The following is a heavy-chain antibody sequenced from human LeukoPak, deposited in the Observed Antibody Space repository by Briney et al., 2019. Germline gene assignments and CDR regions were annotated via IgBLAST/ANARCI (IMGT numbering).Heavy chain of an antibody. Sequence: GASVKVSCKASGYTFTSYGISWVRQAPGQGLEWMGWINPSGGSTSYAQKFQGRVTMTRDMSTSTVYMELSSLRSEDTAVYYCARNLNAGYCSGGSCYDTGVYAFDIWGQGTMVTVSS. J-gene: IGHJ3*02. CDR2: INPSGGST. CDR1: GYTFTSYG. D-gene: IGHD2-15*01. V-gene: IGHV1-46*01. CDR3: ARNLNAGYCSGGSCYDTGVYAFDI.